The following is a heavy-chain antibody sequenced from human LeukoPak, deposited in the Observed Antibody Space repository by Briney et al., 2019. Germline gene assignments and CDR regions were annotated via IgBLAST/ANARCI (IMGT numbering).Heavy chain of an antibody. CDR3: ARHGNLSKTYYFDY. Sequence: PSETLSLICTVSGGSISSYYWSWIRQPPGKGLEWIGYIYYSGSTNYNPSLKSRVTISVDTSKNQFSLKLSSVTAADTAVYYCARHGNLSKTYYFDYWGQGTLVTVSS. D-gene: IGHD4-23*01. V-gene: IGHV4-59*08. J-gene: IGHJ4*02. CDR2: IYYSGST. CDR1: GGSISSYY.